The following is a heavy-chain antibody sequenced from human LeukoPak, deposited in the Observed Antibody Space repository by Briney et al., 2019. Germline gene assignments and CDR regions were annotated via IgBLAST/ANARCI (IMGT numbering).Heavy chain of an antibody. CDR2: ISYDGSYK. CDR1: GFTFSNAW. J-gene: IGHJ4*02. Sequence: PGGSLRLSCAASGFTFSNAWMSWVRQAPGKGLEWVAVISYDGSYKYYADSVKGRFSISRDNSKKTLYPQMSSLRDEDTAVYYCAGVSESGWYYFDYWGQGTLVTVSS. V-gene: IGHV3-30*03. CDR3: AGVSESGWYYFDY. D-gene: IGHD6-19*01.